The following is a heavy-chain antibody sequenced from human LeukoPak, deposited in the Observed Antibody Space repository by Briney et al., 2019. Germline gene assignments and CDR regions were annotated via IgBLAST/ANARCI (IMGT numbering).Heavy chain of an antibody. CDR3: SSTLYDSSGYYSHFDG. CDR2: INRSSICN. V-gene: IGHV3-21*01. CDR1: GFTLNSYC. D-gene: IGHD3-22*01. J-gene: IGHJ4*01. Sequence: GVSVRLSCAASGFTLNSYCIIWVRQAPGKGREGVSCINRSSICNYYPEPVKGRFPISRDHAKNSLYLEMNSLGADDTAVFFCSSTLYDSSGYYSHFDGWSQGTLVTAYS.